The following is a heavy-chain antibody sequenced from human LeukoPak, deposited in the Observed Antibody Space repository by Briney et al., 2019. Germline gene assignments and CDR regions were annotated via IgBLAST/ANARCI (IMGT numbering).Heavy chain of an antibody. CDR2: INPSGGSA. Sequence: ASVKVSCKASGYTFTSYYMHWVRQAPGQGLEWMGIINPSGGSASYAQKFQGRVTMTRDTSTSTVYMELRSLKSDDTAVYYCARQKWLYPPDYWGQGTLVTVSS. V-gene: IGHV1-46*01. CDR1: GYTFTSYY. D-gene: IGHD5-12*01. CDR3: ARQKWLYPPDY. J-gene: IGHJ4*02.